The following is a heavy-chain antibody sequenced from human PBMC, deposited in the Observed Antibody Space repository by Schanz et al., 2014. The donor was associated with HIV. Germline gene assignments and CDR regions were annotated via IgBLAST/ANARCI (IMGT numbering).Heavy chain of an antibody. CDR2: ISAGVGTA. Sequence: EVQLLESGGGLVQPGGSLRLSCAVSGFTITSYGMSWVRQAPGKGLEWVSTISAGVGTASYADSVNGRFTISRDNSKNTLYLQMTTLRIDDTAVYYCAKPEYDSRGSSQSHFDYWGQGTLVTVSS. CDR3: AKPEYDSRGSSQSHFDY. J-gene: IGHJ4*02. CDR1: GFTITSYG. D-gene: IGHD3-22*01. V-gene: IGHV3-23*01.